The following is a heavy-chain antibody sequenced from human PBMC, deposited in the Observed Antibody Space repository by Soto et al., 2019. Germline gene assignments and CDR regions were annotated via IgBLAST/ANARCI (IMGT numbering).Heavy chain of an antibody. J-gene: IGHJ6*02. Sequence: GGSLRLSCAASGFTFSRSWMSWVRQAPGKGLEWVSAISGSGGSTYYADSVKGRFTISRDNSKNTLYLQMNSLRAEDTAVYYCAKVPGGDIVVVPAATNYYYYYGMDVWGQGTTVTVSS. D-gene: IGHD2-2*01. CDR1: GFTFSRSW. V-gene: IGHV3-23*01. CDR2: ISGSGGST. CDR3: AKVPGGDIVVVPAATNYYYYYGMDV.